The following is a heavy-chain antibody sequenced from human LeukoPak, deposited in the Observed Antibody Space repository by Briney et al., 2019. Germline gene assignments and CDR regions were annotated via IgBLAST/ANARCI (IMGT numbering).Heavy chain of an antibody. D-gene: IGHD6-13*01. CDR3: ARGIAAAGNFDY. V-gene: IGHV4-59*08. Sequence: SETLSLTCTVCGGSISSYYWSWIRQPPGKGLEWIGYIYYSGSTNYNPSLKSRVTISVDTSKNQFSLKLSSVTAGDTAVYYCARGIAAAGNFDYWGQGTLVTVSS. J-gene: IGHJ4*02. CDR1: GGSISSYY. CDR2: IYYSGST.